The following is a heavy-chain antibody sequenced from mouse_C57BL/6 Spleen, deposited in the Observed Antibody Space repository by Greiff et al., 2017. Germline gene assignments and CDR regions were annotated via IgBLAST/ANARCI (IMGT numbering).Heavy chain of an antibody. D-gene: IGHD1-1*01. CDR1: GFNIKDYY. J-gene: IGHJ1*03. CDR3: ARKDDGSEGYFDV. Sequence: VQLQQSGAELVKPGASVKLSCTASGFNIKDYYMHWVKQRTEQGLEWIGRIDPEDGETKYAPKFQGKATITADTSSNTAYLQLSGLTSEDAAVYYCARKDDGSEGYFDVWGTGTTVTVSS. V-gene: IGHV14-2*01. CDR2: IDPEDGET.